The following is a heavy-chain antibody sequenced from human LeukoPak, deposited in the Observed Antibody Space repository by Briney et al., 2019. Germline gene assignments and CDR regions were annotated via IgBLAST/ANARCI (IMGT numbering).Heavy chain of an antibody. CDR1: GDSISSYY. J-gene: IGHJ4*02. D-gene: IGHD2-15*01. Sequence: SETLSLTCTVSGDSISSYYWSWIRQPPGKGLEWIGYIYYSGSTNYNPSLKSRVTISVDTSKNQFSLKLSSVTAADTAVYYCAREAWPGGYYDYWGQGTLVTVSS. CDR3: AREAWPGGYYDY. CDR2: IYYSGST. V-gene: IGHV4-59*01.